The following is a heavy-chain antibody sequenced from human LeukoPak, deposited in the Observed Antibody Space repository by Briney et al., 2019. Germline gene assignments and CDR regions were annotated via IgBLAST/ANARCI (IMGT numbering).Heavy chain of an antibody. V-gene: IGHV3-21*01. Sequence: PGGSLRLSCAASGFTFSGYAMSWVRQAPGKGLEWVSYISSSSSYIYYADSVKGRFTISRDNAKNSLYLQMNSLRAEDTAVYYCARGLRVGENQDYWGQGTLVTVSS. D-gene: IGHD3-16*01. CDR1: GFTFSGYA. CDR3: ARGLRVGENQDY. J-gene: IGHJ4*02. CDR2: ISSSSSYI.